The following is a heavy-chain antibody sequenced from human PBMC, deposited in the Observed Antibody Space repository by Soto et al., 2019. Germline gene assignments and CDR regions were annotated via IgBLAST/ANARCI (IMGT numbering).Heavy chain of an antibody. CDR1: GGTFGSYA. CDR2: IIPIFGTA. D-gene: IGHD5-18*01. CDR3: ARDLDTAMVPNMDV. J-gene: IGHJ6*02. V-gene: IGHV1-69*13. Sequence: GASVKVSCKASGGTFGSYAISWVRPAPGQGLEWMGGIIPIFGTANYAQKFQGRVTITADESTSTAYMELSSLRSEDTAVYYCARDLDTAMVPNMDVWGQGTTVTVSS.